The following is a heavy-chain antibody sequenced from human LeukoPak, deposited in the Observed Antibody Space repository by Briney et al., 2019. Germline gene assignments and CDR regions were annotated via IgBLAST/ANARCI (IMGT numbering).Heavy chain of an antibody. Sequence: PGGSLRLSCAASGFTFSSYAMSWVRQAPGEGLEWVSAISGSGGSTYYADSVKGRFTISRDNSKNTLYLQMNSLRAEDTAVYHCPTAGVHSDYYGSGSYYPPYYYYYGMDVWGQGTTVTVSS. CDR1: GFTFSSYA. J-gene: IGHJ6*02. V-gene: IGHV3-23*01. CDR2: ISGSGGST. CDR3: PTAGVHSDYYGSGSYYPPYYYYYGMDV. D-gene: IGHD3-10*01.